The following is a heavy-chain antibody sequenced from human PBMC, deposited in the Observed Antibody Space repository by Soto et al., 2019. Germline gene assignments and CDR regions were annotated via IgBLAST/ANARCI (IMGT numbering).Heavy chain of an antibody. Sequence: GASVKVSCKASGGTFSSYAISWVRQAPGQGLEWMGGIIPIFGTANYAQKFQGRVTITADESTSTAYMELSSLRSEDTAVYYCARLVFVPAAMIPGFDPWGQGTLVTVSS. CDR3: ARLVFVPAAMIPGFDP. J-gene: IGHJ5*02. CDR2: IIPIFGTA. CDR1: GGTFSSYA. D-gene: IGHD2-2*01. V-gene: IGHV1-69*13.